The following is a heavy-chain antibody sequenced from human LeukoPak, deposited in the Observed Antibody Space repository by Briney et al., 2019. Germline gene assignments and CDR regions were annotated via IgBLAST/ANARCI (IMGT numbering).Heavy chain of an antibody. Sequence: PGGSLRLSCAASGFTFSSYGMHWVRQAPGKGLEWVAFIRYDGSNKYYADSVKGRFPISRDNSKNTLYLQMNSLRAEDTAVYYCAKDGVTGYSSSWYRGNWSDPWGQGTLVTVSS. CDR3: AKDGVTGYSSSWYRGNWSDP. D-gene: IGHD6-13*01. J-gene: IGHJ5*02. CDR2: IRYDGSNK. V-gene: IGHV3-30*02. CDR1: GFTFSSYG.